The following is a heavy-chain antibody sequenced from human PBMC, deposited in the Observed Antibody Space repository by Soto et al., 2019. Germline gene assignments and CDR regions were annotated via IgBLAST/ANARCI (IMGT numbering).Heavy chain of an antibody. CDR1: GFTFSSYG. CDR2: IWYDGSNK. CDR3: ARDKLAVAGYYGMDV. J-gene: IGHJ6*02. Sequence: GGSLRLSCAASGFTFSSYGMHWVRQAPGKGLEWVAVIWYDGSNKYYADSVKGRFTISRDNSKNTLYLQMNSLRAEDTAVYYCARDKLAVAGYYGMDVWGQGTTVTVSS. D-gene: IGHD6-19*01. V-gene: IGHV3-33*01.